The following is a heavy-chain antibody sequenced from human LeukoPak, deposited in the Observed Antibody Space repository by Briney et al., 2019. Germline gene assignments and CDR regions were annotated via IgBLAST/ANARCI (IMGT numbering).Heavy chain of an antibody. CDR3: ARDTHYDILTGYYYDALDI. CDR1: GGSISTYY. D-gene: IGHD3-9*01. Sequence: SETLSLTCTVAGGSISTYYWSWIRQPPGKGLEWIGYIYYSGGTNYNPSLKTRVTISVDTSKNQFSQKLSSVTAADTAVYYCARDTHYDILTGYYYDALDIWGQGTMVTVSS. J-gene: IGHJ3*02. V-gene: IGHV4-59*01. CDR2: IYYSGGT.